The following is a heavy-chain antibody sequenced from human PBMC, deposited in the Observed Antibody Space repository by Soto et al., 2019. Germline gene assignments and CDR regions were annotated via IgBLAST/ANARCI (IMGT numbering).Heavy chain of an antibody. V-gene: IGHV3-33*01. J-gene: IGHJ4*02. Sequence: GGSLRLSCAASGFTFTSYGMHWVRQAPGKGLEWVAVIWYDGSNKYYADSVKGRFTISRDNSKNTLYLQMNSLRAEDTAVYYCARDQQWLVRFYFDFWGQGTLVTVSS. CDR1: GFTFTSYG. CDR3: ARDQQWLVRFYFDF. D-gene: IGHD6-19*01. CDR2: IWYDGSNK.